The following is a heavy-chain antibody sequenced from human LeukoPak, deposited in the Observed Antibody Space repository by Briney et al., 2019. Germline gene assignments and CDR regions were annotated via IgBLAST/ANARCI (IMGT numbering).Heavy chain of an antibody. CDR2: TSYNGINK. D-gene: IGHD5-18*01. Sequence: PGGSLRLSCAASGFTFSNYAIHWVRQAPGNGLEWVAITSYNGINKYYADSVKGRFTISRDNSKSTLYLQMNSLRAEDTAVYYCARDPDSGGYSYGPDYWGQGTLVTVSS. CDR3: ARDPDSGGYSYGPDY. CDR1: GFTFSNYA. J-gene: IGHJ4*02. V-gene: IGHV3-30-3*01.